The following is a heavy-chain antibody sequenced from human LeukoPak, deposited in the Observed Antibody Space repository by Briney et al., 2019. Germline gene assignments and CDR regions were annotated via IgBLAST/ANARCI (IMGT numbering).Heavy chain of an antibody. CDR1: GFTFSSYA. V-gene: IGHV3-23*01. CDR3: AKADLRMVRGGYFDY. Sequence: PGGSLRLSCAASGFTFSSYAMSWVRQAPGKGLEWVSAISGSGGSTYYADSVKGRFTISRDNSKNTLYLQMNSLRAEDTAVYYCAKADLRMVRGGYFDYWGQGTLVTVSS. J-gene: IGHJ4*02. D-gene: IGHD3-10*01. CDR2: ISGSGGST.